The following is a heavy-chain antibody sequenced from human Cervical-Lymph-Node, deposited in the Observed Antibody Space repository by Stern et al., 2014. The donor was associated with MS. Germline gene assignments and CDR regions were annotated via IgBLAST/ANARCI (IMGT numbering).Heavy chain of an antibody. CDR1: GYTFTSYY. D-gene: IGHD6-13*01. Sequence: VQLEESGAEVKKPGASVKVSCKASGYTFTSYYMHWVRQAPGQGLEWMGIINPSGGSTRYAQKFQGRVTMPRDTSTSTVYMELSSLRSEDTAVYYCARDHPPAAGTSTFVDYWGQGTLVTVSS. CDR2: INPSGGST. CDR3: ARDHPPAAGTSTFVDY. V-gene: IGHV1-46*01. J-gene: IGHJ4*02.